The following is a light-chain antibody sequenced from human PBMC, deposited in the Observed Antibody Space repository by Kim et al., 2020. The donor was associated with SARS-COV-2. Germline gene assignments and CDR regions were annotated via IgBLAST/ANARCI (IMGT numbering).Light chain of an antibody. CDR2: DAS. J-gene: IGKJ4*01. V-gene: IGKV3-11*01. CDR1: QSVSSY. CDR3: QQRSNWLT. Sequence: LSLCPGERATLSCRASQSVSSYLAWYQQKPGQAPRLLIYDASNRATGIPARFSGSGSGTDFTLTISSLEPEDFAVYYCQQRSNWLTFGGGTKLEI.